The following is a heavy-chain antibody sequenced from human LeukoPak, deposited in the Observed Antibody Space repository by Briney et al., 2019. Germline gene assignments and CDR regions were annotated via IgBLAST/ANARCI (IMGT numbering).Heavy chain of an antibody. Sequence: SVKVSCKASGGTFSSYAISWVRQAPGQGLEWMGGIIPIFGTANYAQKFQGRVTITADESTSTAYMELSSLRSEDTAVYYCARARTIFGVVIAAYYYYYMDVWGKGTAVTVSS. J-gene: IGHJ6*03. CDR3: ARARTIFGVVIAAYYYYYMDV. CDR2: IIPIFGTA. V-gene: IGHV1-69*13. CDR1: GGTFSSYA. D-gene: IGHD3-3*01.